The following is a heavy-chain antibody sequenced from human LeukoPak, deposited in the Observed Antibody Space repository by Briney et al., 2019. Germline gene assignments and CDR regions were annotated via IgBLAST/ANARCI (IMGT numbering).Heavy chain of an antibody. CDR1: GDSISRYY. V-gene: IGHV4-59*08. CDR2: IYYSGST. CDR3: ATRTSSNPWLYFQH. Sequence: KSSETLSLTCTVSGDSISRYYWSWIRQSPGKGLEWIAYIYYSGSTNYNPSLKSRVTISVDTSKNQFFLKLNSVTAADTAVYYCATRTSSNPWLYFQHRGQGTLVTVSS. J-gene: IGHJ1*01. D-gene: IGHD3-9*01.